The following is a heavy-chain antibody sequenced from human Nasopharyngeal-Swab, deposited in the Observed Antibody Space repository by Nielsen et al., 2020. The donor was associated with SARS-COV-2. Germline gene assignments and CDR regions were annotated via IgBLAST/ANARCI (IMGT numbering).Heavy chain of an antibody. CDR2: ISGDGGST. CDR1: GFTFDDYA. D-gene: IGHD2-2*01. Sequence: GESLKISCAASGFTFDDYAMHWVRQATGTGLEWVSLISGDGGSTYYADSVKGRFTISRDNSKNSLYLQMNSLRTEDTALYYCAKDFETSDIVVVPAVDYWGQGTLVTVSS. CDR3: AKDFETSDIVVVPAVDY. V-gene: IGHV3-43*02. J-gene: IGHJ4*02.